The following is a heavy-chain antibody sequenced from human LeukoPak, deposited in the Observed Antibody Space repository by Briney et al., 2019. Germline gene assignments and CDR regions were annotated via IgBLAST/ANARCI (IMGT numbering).Heavy chain of an antibody. J-gene: IGHJ3*02. CDR3: AREPTSFDI. V-gene: IGHV3-74*01. Sequence: RLVPGSVKKWVSCINSDGSNTIYADSVKGRFTISRDNAKNTLYLQMNSLRDEDTAVYYCAREPTSFDIWGQGTMVSVSS. CDR2: INSDGSNT.